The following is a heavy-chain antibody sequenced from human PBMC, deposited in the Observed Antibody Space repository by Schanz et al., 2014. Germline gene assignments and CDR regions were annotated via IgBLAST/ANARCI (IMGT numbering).Heavy chain of an antibody. Sequence: LVESGGGVVQPGRSLRLSCAASGFTFSSYGMHWVRQVPGKGLEWVAVVCYDGSKKYYADSVKGRFTTSRDNSKNTMYLQMNSLRAEDTAVYYCVKDLQRELLRDDHYYGMDVWGQGTPVTVSS. CDR1: GFTFSSYG. V-gene: IGHV3-33*06. CDR3: VKDLQRELLRDDHYYGMDV. D-gene: IGHD1-26*01. J-gene: IGHJ6*02. CDR2: VCYDGSKK.